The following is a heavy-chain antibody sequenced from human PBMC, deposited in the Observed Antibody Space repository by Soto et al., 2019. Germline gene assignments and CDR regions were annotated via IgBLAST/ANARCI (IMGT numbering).Heavy chain of an antibody. J-gene: IGHJ4*02. CDR3: AKDLALDY. V-gene: IGHV3-9*01. CDR2: ISWNSGSI. CDR1: GFTFDDYA. Sequence: GGSLRLSCAASGFTFDDYAMHWVRQAPGKGLEWVSGISWNSGSIGCADSVKGRFTISRDNAKNSLYLQMNSLRAEDTALYYCAKDLALDYWGQGTLVTVSS.